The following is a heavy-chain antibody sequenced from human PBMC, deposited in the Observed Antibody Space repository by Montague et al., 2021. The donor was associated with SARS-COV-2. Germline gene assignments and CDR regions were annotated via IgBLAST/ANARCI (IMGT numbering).Heavy chain of an antibody. V-gene: IGHV3-23*01. CDR2: LRGSDGAT. J-gene: IGHJ4*02. CDR3: AKGAFSYGINITDS. D-gene: IGHD2-21*01. Sequence: SLRLSCAASGFSFIGYSMSWVRQTPGKGLELVSALRGSDGATFYADSVNGRFTISRDTSKNTLFLQMISLRADDSALYYCAKGAFSYGINITDSWGQGTLVTVSS. CDR1: GFSFIGYS.